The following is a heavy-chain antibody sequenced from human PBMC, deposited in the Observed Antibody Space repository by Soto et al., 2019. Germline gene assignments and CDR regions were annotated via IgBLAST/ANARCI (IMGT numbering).Heavy chain of an antibody. CDR2: INHSGST. CDR3: ARGPIASRGVWFDP. D-gene: IGHD6-13*01. CDR1: GGSFSGYY. Sequence: SETLSLTCAVYGGSFSGYYWSWIRQPPGKGLEWIGEINHSGSTNYNPSLKSRVTISVDTSKNQFSLKLSSVTAADTAVYYCARGPIASRGVWFDPWGQGTLVTVSS. J-gene: IGHJ5*02. V-gene: IGHV4-34*01.